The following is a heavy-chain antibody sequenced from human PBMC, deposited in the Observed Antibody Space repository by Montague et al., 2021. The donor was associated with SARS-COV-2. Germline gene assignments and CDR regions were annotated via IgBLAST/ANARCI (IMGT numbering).Heavy chain of an antibody. D-gene: IGHD3-10*01. V-gene: IGHV4-31*03. CDR2: MSYRGSS. CDR3: ARVHYGFNDFHF. CDR1: GGSISGGDYY. Sequence: TLSLTCTVSGGSISGGDYYWSWIRQHTGQGLEWIGYMSYRGSSYYNPSLMSRVTISRDTSKNQFSLNLRSATAADTAVYYCARVHYGFNDFHFWGQGTLVTVSS. J-gene: IGHJ4*02.